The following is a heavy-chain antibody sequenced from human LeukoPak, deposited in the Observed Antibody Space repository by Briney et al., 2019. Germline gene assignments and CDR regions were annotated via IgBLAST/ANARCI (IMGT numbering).Heavy chain of an antibody. Sequence: GGSLRLSCAASGFAFSTYWMSWVRQAPGKGLEWVAYIKHDGSDKYHVDSVKGRFTISRDNAKNSLYLQMNSLRAEDTAVYYCARDYRGYRAPYYFDYWGQGTLVTVSS. D-gene: IGHD2-15*01. J-gene: IGHJ4*02. CDR1: GFAFSTYW. CDR2: IKHDGSDK. CDR3: ARDYRGYRAPYYFDY. V-gene: IGHV3-7*01.